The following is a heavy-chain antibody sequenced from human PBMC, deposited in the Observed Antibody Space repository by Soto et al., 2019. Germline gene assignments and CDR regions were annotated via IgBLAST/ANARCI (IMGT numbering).Heavy chain of an antibody. CDR1: GFTVSSNY. CDR2: IFSGGST. Sequence: GGSLRLSCAASGFTVSSNYMSWVRQAPGKGLEWVSVIFSGGSTYYADSVKGRFTISRDNSKNTLYLQMNSLRAEDTAAYYCASFRVPTSVDSSGYYYIYWGQGTLVTVSS. CDR3: ASFRVPTSVDSSGYYYIY. V-gene: IGHV3-66*01. J-gene: IGHJ4*02. D-gene: IGHD3-22*01.